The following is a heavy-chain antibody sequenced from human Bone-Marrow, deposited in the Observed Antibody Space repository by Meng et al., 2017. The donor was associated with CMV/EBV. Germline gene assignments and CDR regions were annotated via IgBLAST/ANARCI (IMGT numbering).Heavy chain of an antibody. CDR1: GYTFTSYG. J-gene: IGHJ6*02. D-gene: IGHD2-8*01. CDR3: ARESPLVLMVYAIPYGMDV. CDR2: ISAYNGNT. Sequence: ASVKVSCKASGYTFTSYGISWVRQAPGQGLEWMGWISAYNGNTNYAQKLQGRVTMTTDTSTSTAYMELRSLRSDDTAVYYCARESPLVLMVYAIPYGMDVWGQGTTVTAP. V-gene: IGHV1-18*01.